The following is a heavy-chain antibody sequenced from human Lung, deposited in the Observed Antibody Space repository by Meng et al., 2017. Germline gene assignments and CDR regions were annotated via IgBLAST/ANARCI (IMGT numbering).Heavy chain of an antibody. D-gene: IGHD6-19*01. J-gene: IGHJ4*02. V-gene: IGHV4-34*02. Sequence: QEPPPHRRRGPCTPPETLSLTCAVYGGTFSGYYGSWIPRPPGKGLEWIGEIIDSGSTNYNPSLKSRVTISVDTSKNQFSLRVTSVTAADRAVYYCVRRTYSSGWYFDYWGQGTLVTVSS. CDR2: IIDSGST. CDR1: GGTFSGYY. CDR3: VRRTYSSGWYFDY.